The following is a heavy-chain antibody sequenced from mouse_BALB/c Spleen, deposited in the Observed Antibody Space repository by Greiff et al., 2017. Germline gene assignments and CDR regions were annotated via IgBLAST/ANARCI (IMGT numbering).Heavy chain of an antibody. CDR2: ISNGGGST. V-gene: IGHV5-12-2*01. CDR3: ARRGITPYFDY. Sequence: EVHLVESGGGLVQPGGSLKLSCAASGFTFSSYTMSWVRQTPEKRLEWVAYISNGGGSTYYPDTVKGRFTISRDNAKNTLYLQMSSLKSEDTAMYYCARRGITPYFDYWGQGTTLTVSS. J-gene: IGHJ2*01. CDR1: GFTFSSYT. D-gene: IGHD1-1*01.